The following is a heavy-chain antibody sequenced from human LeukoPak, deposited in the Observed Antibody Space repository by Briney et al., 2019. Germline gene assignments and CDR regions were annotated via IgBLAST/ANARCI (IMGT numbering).Heavy chain of an antibody. Sequence: SLRLPCAASGFTFDDYAMHWVRQAPGKGLEWVSGISWNSGSIGYADSVKGRFTISRDNAKNSLYLQMNSLRAEDTALYYCAKGRLIVMVRGVIIPYYFDYWGQGTLVTVSS. D-gene: IGHD3-10*01. J-gene: IGHJ4*02. V-gene: IGHV3-9*01. CDR2: ISWNSGSI. CDR1: GFTFDDYA. CDR3: AKGRLIVMVRGVIIPYYFDY.